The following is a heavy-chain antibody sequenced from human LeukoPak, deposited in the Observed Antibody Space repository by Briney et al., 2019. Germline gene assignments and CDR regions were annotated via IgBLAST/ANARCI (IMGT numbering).Heavy chain of an antibody. CDR1: GGSISSGGYY. V-gene: IGHV4-31*03. CDR3: ARGVVPAGAYYYYYMDV. D-gene: IGHD2-2*01. CDR2: IYYSGST. J-gene: IGHJ6*03. Sequence: SETPSLTCTVSGGSISSGGYYWSWIRQHPGKGLEWIGYIYYSGSTYYNPSLKSRVTISVDTSKNQFSLKLSSVTAADTAVYYCARGVVPAGAYYYYYMDVWGKGTTVTVSS.